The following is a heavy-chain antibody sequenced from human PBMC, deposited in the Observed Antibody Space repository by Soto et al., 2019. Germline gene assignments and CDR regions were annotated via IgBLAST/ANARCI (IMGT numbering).Heavy chain of an antibody. Sequence: QVQLQESGPGLVKPSETLSLTCTVSGGSISSYYWSWIRQPPGKGLEWIGYIYYSGSTNYNPSLKSRVTISVDASKNQFSLKLSSVTAADTAVYYCARDSFREAAMGDYYYYYGMDVWGQGTTVTVSS. CDR2: IYYSGST. J-gene: IGHJ6*02. CDR3: ARDSFREAAMGDYYYYYGMDV. D-gene: IGHD2-2*01. V-gene: IGHV4-59*01. CDR1: GGSISSYY.